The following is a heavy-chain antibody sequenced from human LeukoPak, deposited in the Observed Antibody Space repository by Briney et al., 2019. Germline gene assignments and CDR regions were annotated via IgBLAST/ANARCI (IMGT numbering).Heavy chain of an antibody. Sequence: AASVKVSCKASGYTFTSYYMHWVRQAPGQGLEWMGIINPSGGSTSYAQKFQGRVTMTRDTSISTAYMELSRLRSDDTAVYYCARDQRQSWLRFINWGQGTLVTVSS. CDR3: ARDQRQSWLRFIN. V-gene: IGHV1-46*01. D-gene: IGHD5-12*01. CDR2: INPSGGST. J-gene: IGHJ4*02. CDR1: GYTFTSYY.